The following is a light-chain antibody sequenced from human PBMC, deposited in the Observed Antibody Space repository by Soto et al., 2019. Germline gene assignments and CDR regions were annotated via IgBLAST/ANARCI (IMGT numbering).Light chain of an antibody. CDR1: SSNIGSNY. V-gene: IGLV1-47*01. J-gene: IGLJ2*01. Sequence: QSVLTQPPSASGTPGQTVTISCSGRSSNIGSNYVYWYQQLPGTAPRLLMYRADQRPSGVPDRFSGSKSGTSASLAISGLRSEDEADYYCAAWDGIVSGLVFGGGTKLTVL. CDR2: RAD. CDR3: AAWDGIVSGLV.